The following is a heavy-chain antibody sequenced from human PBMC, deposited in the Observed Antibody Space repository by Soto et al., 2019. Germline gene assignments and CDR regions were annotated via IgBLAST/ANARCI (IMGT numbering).Heavy chain of an antibody. CDR3: GRGAGIGDV. D-gene: IGHD3-10*01. CDR1: GYTFTSYG. J-gene: IGHJ6*02. V-gene: IGHV1-18*01. Sequence: QVQLVQSGAEVKKPGASVKVSCKASGYTFTSYGISWVRQAPGQGLEWMGWMSAYNGNTNYAQKLQGRVTMTTDTPSRPAYMGLRSLDFDDRAVYYWGRGAGIGDVWGQGPTVTVSS. CDR2: MSAYNGNT.